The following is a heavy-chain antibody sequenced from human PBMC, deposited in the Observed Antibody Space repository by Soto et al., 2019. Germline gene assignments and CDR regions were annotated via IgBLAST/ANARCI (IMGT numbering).Heavy chain of an antibody. D-gene: IGHD3-3*01. CDR2: ISYDGSNK. J-gene: IGHJ6*02. CDR1: VFTFISYG. CDR3: AKVGRFLEWLSLEYFNYYYYYGMDV. Sequence: PGWSLRLACASSVFTFISYGMQWVRQAPGKGLEWVAVISYDGSNKYYADSVKGRFTISRDNSKNTLYLQMNSLRAEDTAVYYCAKVGRFLEWLSLEYFNYYYYYGMDVWGQGTTVTVSS. V-gene: IGHV3-30*18.